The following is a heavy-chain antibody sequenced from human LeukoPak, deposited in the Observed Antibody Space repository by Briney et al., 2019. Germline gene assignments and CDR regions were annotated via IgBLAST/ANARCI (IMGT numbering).Heavy chain of an antibody. D-gene: IGHD3-22*01. Sequence: GGSLRLSCAASGFTFSSYAMNWARQAPGKGLEWVSTITGSGGDTYYADSVKGRFTISRDNSKNTLYLQMNSLRAEDTAIYYCAKDPYVGGGYHFDSWGQGSLVTVSS. V-gene: IGHV3-23*01. CDR3: AKDPYVGGGYHFDS. J-gene: IGHJ4*02. CDR2: ITGSGGDT. CDR1: GFTFSSYA.